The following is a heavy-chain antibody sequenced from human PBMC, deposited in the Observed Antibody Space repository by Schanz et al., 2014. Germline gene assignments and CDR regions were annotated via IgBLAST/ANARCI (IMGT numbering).Heavy chain of an antibody. J-gene: IGHJ6*02. CDR2: VFYSGTT. CDR1: GGSINSYY. V-gene: IGHV4-59*01. D-gene: IGHD2-2*01. Sequence: QMQLQESGPGLVKPSETLSLTCTVSGGSINSYYWNWIRQSPGRGLEWIGFVFYSGTTNYNPSLRGRVTMSRDTSKNDVSRNLTSLTPADTAVYYCVGKSLTSWKNSYYARDVWGQGTTVTVS. CDR3: VGKSLTSWKNSYYARDV.